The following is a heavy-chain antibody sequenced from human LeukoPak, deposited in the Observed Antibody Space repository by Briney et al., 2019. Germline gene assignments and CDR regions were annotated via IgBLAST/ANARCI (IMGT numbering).Heavy chain of an antibody. CDR1: RGSISNCY. CDR3: ARHDAGKCLPYSDY. J-gene: IGHJ4*02. V-gene: IGHV4-59*08. Sequence: PSETRSLTCTVSRGSISNCYWSWIRQAPGKGRECVGSIYYSGSTNNNPSLKSRVTISVDTSKNQFSLKLSSVTAADTAVYYCARHDAGKCLPYSDYWGRGTLVSVSS. CDR2: IYYSGST. D-gene: IGHD5/OR15-5a*01.